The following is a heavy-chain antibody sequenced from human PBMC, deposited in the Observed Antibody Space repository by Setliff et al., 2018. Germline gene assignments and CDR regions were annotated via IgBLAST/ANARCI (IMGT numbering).Heavy chain of an antibody. CDR1: GFTFSSYW. Sequence: GGSLRLSCAASGFTFSSYWMHWVRQAPGKGLVWVSRINTDGSTTNYADSVKGRFTISRDNAKNTLYLQMNSLRAEDTAVYYCVRDLHWGFDYWGLGTLVTVPS. V-gene: IGHV3-74*01. D-gene: IGHD7-27*01. CDR2: INTDGSTT. CDR3: VRDLHWGFDY. J-gene: IGHJ4*02.